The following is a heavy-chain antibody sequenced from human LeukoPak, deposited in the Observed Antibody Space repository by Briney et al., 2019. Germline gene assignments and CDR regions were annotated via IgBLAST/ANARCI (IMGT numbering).Heavy chain of an antibody. CDR3: ARGRTELAAAGNIDY. CDR2: INHSGST. D-gene: IGHD6-13*01. CDR1: GGSFSGYY. Sequence: KPSETLSLTCAVYGGSFSGYYWSWIRQPPGKGLEWIGEINHSGSTNYNPSLKSRVTISLDTSKNQFSLKLSSVTAADTAVYYCARGRTELAAAGNIDYWGQGTLVTVSS. V-gene: IGHV4-34*01. J-gene: IGHJ4*02.